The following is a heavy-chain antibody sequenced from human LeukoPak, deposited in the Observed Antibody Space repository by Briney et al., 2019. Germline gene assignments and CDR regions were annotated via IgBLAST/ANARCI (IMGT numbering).Heavy chain of an antibody. CDR1: GYRFTNYW. V-gene: IGHV5-51*01. CDR3: ARQQPGPGVDY. CDR2: IYPGGSDI. D-gene: IGHD3-10*01. Sequence: GESLKISCKTSGYRFTNYWIGWVCQMPGKGLEWMGIIYPGGSDIRYSPSFQGQVTISADKSISTAYLQWSSLKASDTAMYYCARQQPGPGVDYWGQGTLVTVSS. J-gene: IGHJ4*02.